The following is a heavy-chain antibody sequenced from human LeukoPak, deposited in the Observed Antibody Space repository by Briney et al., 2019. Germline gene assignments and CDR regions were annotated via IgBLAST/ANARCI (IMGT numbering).Heavy chain of an antibody. V-gene: IGHV4-34*01. J-gene: IGHJ4*02. CDR3: ARGRGYSGHDRGYFDY. CDR1: GGSFSGYY. CDR2: INHSGST. D-gene: IGHD5-12*01. Sequence: PSETLSLTCAVYGGSFSGYYWSRIRQPPGKGLEWIGEINHSGSTNYNPSLKSRVTISVDTSKNQFSLKLSSVTAADTAVYYCARGRGYSGHDRGYFDYWGQGTLVTVSS.